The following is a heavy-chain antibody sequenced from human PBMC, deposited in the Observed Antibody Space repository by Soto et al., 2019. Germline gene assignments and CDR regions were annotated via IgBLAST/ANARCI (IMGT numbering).Heavy chain of an antibody. D-gene: IGHD2-2*01. Sequence: SETLSLTCTVSGGSISSYYWSWIRQPPGKGLEWIGYIYHSGSTYYNPSLKSRITISMDTSKNQFSLRLTSVTAADTAEYHCARVVRFCSSPSCRGRNWFDPWGQGTRVTVYS. CDR2: IYHSGST. CDR1: GGSISSYY. V-gene: IGHV4-59*08. J-gene: IGHJ5*02. CDR3: ARVVRFCSSPSCRGRNWFDP.